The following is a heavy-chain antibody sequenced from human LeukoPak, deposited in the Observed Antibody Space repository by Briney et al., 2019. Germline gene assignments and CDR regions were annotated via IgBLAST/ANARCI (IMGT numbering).Heavy chain of an antibody. CDR2: IHRSGSP. Sequence: SETLSLTCTVSLDSTTSNFWSWVRQPPGKGLQWIGGIHRSGSPNYNPSLQSRVTISIDTSRTPIVLELSSVTAADTAVYYCAREILGGFTPGAYWGQGILVTVSS. J-gene: IGHJ4*02. CDR3: AREILGGFTPGAY. D-gene: IGHD3-10*01. CDR1: LDSTTSNF. V-gene: IGHV4-59*12.